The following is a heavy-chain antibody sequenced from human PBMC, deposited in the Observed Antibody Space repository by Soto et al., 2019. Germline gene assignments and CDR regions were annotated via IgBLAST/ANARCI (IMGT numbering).Heavy chain of an antibody. V-gene: IGHV3-30-3*01. CDR2: ISYDGSNK. CDR3: ARDPYSNYASASDY. D-gene: IGHD4-4*01. J-gene: IGHJ4*02. Sequence: QVQLVESGGGVVQPGRSLRLSCAASGFTFSSYAMHWVRQAPGKGLEWVAVISYDGSNKYYADSVKGRCTISRDNSKNTLYLQMNSLRAEDTAVYYCARDPYSNYASASDYWGQGTLVTVAS. CDR1: GFTFSSYA.